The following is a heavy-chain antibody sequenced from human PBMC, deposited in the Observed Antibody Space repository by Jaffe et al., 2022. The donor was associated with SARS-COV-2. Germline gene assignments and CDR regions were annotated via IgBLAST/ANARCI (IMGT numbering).Heavy chain of an antibody. CDR2: ISSSSSTI. CDR3: ARGDDGQLYFDWLPEPAPFDY. D-gene: IGHD3-9*01. CDR1: GFTFSSYS. V-gene: IGHV3-48*01. Sequence: EVQLVESGGGLVQPGGSLRLSCAASGFTFSSYSMNWVRQAPGKGLEWVSYISSSSSTIYYADSVKGRFTISRDNAKNSLYLQMNSLRAEDTAVYYCARGDDGQLYFDWLPEPAPFDYWGQGTLVTVSS. J-gene: IGHJ4*02.